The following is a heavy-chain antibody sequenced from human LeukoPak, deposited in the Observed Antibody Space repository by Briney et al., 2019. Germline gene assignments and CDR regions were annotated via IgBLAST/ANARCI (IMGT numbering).Heavy chain of an antibody. CDR1: GGSISTYQ. CDR2: IYYNGNT. J-gene: IGHJ3*02. V-gene: IGHV4-59*01. CDR3: ARDRTTSTRGAFDI. Sequence: PSETLSLTCTVSGGSISTYQWSWIRQPPGKGLEWIGYIYYNGNTNYNPSLKSRVTISVDTSKNQFSLKLTSVTAVDTAVYYCARDRTTSTRGAFDIWGQGTMVTVSS. D-gene: IGHD1-1*01.